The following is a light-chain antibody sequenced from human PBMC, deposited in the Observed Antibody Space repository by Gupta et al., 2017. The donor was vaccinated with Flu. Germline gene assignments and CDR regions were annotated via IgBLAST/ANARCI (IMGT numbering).Light chain of an antibody. CDR3: QQYGISPLT. J-gene: IGKJ1*01. CDR1: QSVSNNF. Sequence: DTLSLSPGERATLSCRASQSVSNNFLAWYQQRPGQAPRLLIYAASNRAAGIPDRFSGSGSGTDYTLTIRRLEPEDFALYYCQQYGISPLTFGQGTKVEIK. V-gene: IGKV3-20*01. CDR2: AAS.